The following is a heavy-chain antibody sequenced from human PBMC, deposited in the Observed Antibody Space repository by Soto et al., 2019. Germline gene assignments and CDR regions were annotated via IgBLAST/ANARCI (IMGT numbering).Heavy chain of an antibody. D-gene: IGHD1-7*01. CDR2: ISSSSSTI. CDR1: GFTFSSYS. V-gene: IGHV3-48*02. Sequence: PGGSLSLSCAASGFTFSSYSMNWVRQAPGKGLEWVSYISSSSSTIYYADSVKGRFTISRDNAKNSLYLQMNSLRDEDTAVYYCARENWNYVTENYYYGMDVWGQGTTVTVSS. J-gene: IGHJ6*02. CDR3: ARENWNYVTENYYYGMDV.